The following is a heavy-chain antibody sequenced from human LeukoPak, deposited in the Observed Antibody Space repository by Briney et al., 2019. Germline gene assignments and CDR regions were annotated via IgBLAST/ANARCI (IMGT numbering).Heavy chain of an antibody. CDR1: GFSFSSRN. CDR2: ISSTNTYI. CDR3: ARGSTYSSSPFDY. J-gene: IGHJ4*02. V-gene: IGHV3-21*01. D-gene: IGHD6-6*01. Sequence: GGSLRLSCAASGFSFSSRNMNWVRQAPGKGLEWVSSISSTNTYIDYADSLKGRFTISRDNANNSLFLQMDSLRAEDTAIYYCARGSTYSSSPFDYWGQGILVTVSS.